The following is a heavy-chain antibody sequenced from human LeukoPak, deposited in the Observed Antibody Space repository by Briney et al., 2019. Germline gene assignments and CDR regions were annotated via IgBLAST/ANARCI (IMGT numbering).Heavy chain of an antibody. Sequence: EASVKVSCKASGYTFTGYYMHWVRQAPGQGLEWMGWINPNSGGTNCAQKFQGRVTMTRDTSISTAYMELSRLRSDDTAVYYCARQFYDFWSGYYTRGFDYWGQGTLVTVSS. CDR3: ARQFYDFWSGYYTRGFDY. V-gene: IGHV1-2*02. J-gene: IGHJ4*02. CDR2: INPNSGGT. CDR1: GYTFTGYY. D-gene: IGHD3-3*01.